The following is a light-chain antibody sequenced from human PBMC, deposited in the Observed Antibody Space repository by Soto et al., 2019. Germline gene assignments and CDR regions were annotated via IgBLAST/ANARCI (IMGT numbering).Light chain of an antibody. CDR1: TGAVTSDSY. Sequence: QAVVTQEPSLTVSPGGTVTLTCASSTGAVTSDSYPSWFQQKPGQAPRALIYTISNKHSWTPARFSGSLLGGKAALTLSGAQPEDEADYYCSLYYNGPVVFGTGTKVTVL. CDR2: TIS. V-gene: IGLV7-43*01. J-gene: IGLJ1*01. CDR3: SLYYNGPVV.